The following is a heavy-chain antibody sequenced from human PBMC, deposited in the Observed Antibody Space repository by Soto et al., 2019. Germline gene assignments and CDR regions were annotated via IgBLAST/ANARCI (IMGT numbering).Heavy chain of an antibody. D-gene: IGHD6-13*01. CDR2: IKQDGSEK. CDR1: GFTFSSYW. V-gene: IGHV3-7*01. Sequence: GGSLRLSCAAPGFTFSSYWMSWVRQAPGKGLEWVANIKQDGSEKYYVDSVKGRFTISRDNAKNSLYLQMNSLRAEDTAVYYCARGWGSSWYYYYYGMDVWGQGTTVTVSS. CDR3: ARGWGSSWYYYYYGMDV. J-gene: IGHJ6*02.